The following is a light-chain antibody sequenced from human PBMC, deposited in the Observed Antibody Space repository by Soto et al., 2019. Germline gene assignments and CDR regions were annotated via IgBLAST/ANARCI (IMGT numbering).Light chain of an antibody. CDR1: RDISNS. J-gene: IGKJ5*01. CDR3: QQLHGYPIT. V-gene: IGKV1-12*01. CDR2: GAS. Sequence: DIQMTQSPSSVSASVGDRLTITCRASRDISNSLAWYQQTPGKAPKLLLRGASSLHRGVPSRFSGGGAGTEFTLTISSLQPEDFATYYCQQLHGYPITFGQGTRLEI.